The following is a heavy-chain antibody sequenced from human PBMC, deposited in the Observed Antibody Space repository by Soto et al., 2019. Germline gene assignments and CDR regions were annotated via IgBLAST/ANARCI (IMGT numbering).Heavy chain of an antibody. J-gene: IGHJ5*02. CDR2: IYYSGST. CDR3: ARGHYDILTGLRFDP. D-gene: IGHD3-9*01. CDR1: GGSISSSSYY. V-gene: IGHV4-39*01. Sequence: SETLSLTCTVSGGSISSSSYYWGWIRQPPGKGLEWIGSIYYSGSTYYNPSLKSRVTIPVDTSKNQFSLMLSSVTAADTAVYYCARGHYDILTGLRFDPWGQGTLVTVSS.